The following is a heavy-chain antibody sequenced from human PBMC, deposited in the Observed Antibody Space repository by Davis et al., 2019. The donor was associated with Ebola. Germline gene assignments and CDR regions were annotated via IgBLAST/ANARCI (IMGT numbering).Heavy chain of an antibody. J-gene: IGHJ5*02. CDR1: VGCISSYY. CDR2: MYYSGCT. CDR3: ARGLSTGCYWNWFDP. D-gene: IGHD6-19*01. Sequence: PSETLSLTCTVSVGCISSYYWSWIRQPPGKGLEWIGYMYYSGCTNYNPSRKSRVTISVHTSKNHFSLTLSSVTAADSAVYYSARGLSTGCYWNWFDPSGQGTLFTVSS. V-gene: IGHV4-59*01.